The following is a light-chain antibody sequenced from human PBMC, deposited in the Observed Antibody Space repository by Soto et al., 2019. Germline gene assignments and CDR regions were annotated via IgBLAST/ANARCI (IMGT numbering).Light chain of an antibody. CDR1: QAISNS. J-gene: IGKJ1*01. Sequence: GDRVTITCRASQAISNSLAWYQQKPGQVPKLLIYAASTLQSGVPSRFIASGSGTDFTLTISSLQPEDVATYYCQKYFSALWTFGQGTKVDIK. V-gene: IGKV1-27*01. CDR2: AAS. CDR3: QKYFSALWT.